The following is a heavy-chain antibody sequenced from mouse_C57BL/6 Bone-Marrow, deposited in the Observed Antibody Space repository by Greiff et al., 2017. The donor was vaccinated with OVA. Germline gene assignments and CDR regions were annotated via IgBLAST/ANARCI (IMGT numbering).Heavy chain of an antibody. D-gene: IGHD2-14*01. CDR3: ARREYDGRGSYLDY. CDR1: GYAFSSYW. J-gene: IGHJ2*01. Sequence: VKLVESGAELVKPGASVKISCKASGYAFSSYWMNWVKQRPGKGLEWIGQIYPGDGDTNYNGKFKGKATLTADKSSSTAYMQLSSLTSEDSAGDCCARREYDGRGSYLDYWGQGTTLTVSS. CDR2: IYPGDGDT. V-gene: IGHV1-80*01.